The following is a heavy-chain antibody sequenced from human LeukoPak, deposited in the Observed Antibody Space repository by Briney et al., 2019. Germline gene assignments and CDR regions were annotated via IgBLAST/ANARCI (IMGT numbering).Heavy chain of an antibody. Sequence: ASVKVSCKASGYTFTSYYMHWVRQAPGQGLEWMGIINPSGGSTSYAQKFQGRVTMTRDTSTSTVYMELSSLRSEDTAVYYCARDVKYYDSSGYYNNWFDPWGQGTLVTVSS. J-gene: IGHJ5*02. V-gene: IGHV1-46*01. CDR3: ARDVKYYDSSGYYNNWFDP. CDR2: INPSGGST. D-gene: IGHD3-22*01. CDR1: GYTFTSYY.